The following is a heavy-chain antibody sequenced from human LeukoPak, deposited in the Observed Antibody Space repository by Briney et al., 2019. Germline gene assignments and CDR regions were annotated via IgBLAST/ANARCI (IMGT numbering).Heavy chain of an antibody. V-gene: IGHV4-34*01. J-gene: IGHJ4*02. D-gene: IGHD3-10*01. CDR2: ISRSAGT. CDR3: ARVDYHSGSPANY. Sequence: SETLSLTCAVYGGSFSGHDCHWIRQSPGKGLEWIGEISRSAGTYYSPSLKSRVTISLDTSKNQFSLNLSSVTAADTAIYYCARVDYHSGSPANYWGQGTPVTVSS. CDR1: GGSFSGHD.